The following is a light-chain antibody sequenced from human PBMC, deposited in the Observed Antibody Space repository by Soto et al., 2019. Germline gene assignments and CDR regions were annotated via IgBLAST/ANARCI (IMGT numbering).Light chain of an antibody. V-gene: IGKV1-5*03. CDR3: LQHNTYPLT. CDR1: QTISSW. Sequence: DIQMTQSPSTLSGSVGDRVTITCRASQTISSWLAWYQQKPGKAPKLLIYKASTLKSGVPSRFSGSGSGTEFTLTISSLQPDDFATYYCLQHNTYPLTFGGGTKVDIK. J-gene: IGKJ4*01. CDR2: KAS.